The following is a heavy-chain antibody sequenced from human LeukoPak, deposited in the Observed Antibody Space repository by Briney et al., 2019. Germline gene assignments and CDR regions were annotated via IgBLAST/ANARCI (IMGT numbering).Heavy chain of an antibody. Sequence: GGSLRLSCAASGFTFTSHWMSWVRQAPGKGLEWVARMNLDGSEKDYVDSVKGRFTTSRDNAKTSLYLEMNSLRAEDTAVYYCARDATYCTDGVCYTRFDYWGQGTLVTVSS. J-gene: IGHJ4*02. CDR1: GFTFTSHW. CDR3: ARDATYCTDGVCYTRFDY. V-gene: IGHV3-7*01. D-gene: IGHD2-8*01. CDR2: MNLDGSEK.